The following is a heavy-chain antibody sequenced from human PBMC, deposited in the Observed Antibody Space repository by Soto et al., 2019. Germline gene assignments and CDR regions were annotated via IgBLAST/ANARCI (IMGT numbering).Heavy chain of an antibody. CDR3: ARRSRKMTTYWFDP. CDR2: IYYSGST. V-gene: IGHV4-61*08. CDR1: GASISGGGYY. Sequence: SETLSLTCTVSGASISGGGYYWSWIRQHPGKGLEWIGYIYYSGSTNYNPSLKSRVTISVDTSKNQFSLKLSSVTAADTAVYYCARRSRKMTTYWFDPWGQGTLVTVSS. D-gene: IGHD4-17*01. J-gene: IGHJ5*02.